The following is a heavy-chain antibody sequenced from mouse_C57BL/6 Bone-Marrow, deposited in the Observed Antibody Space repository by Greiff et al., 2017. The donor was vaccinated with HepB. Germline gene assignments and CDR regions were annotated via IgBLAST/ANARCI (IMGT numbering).Heavy chain of an antibody. CDR2: ISDGGSYT. V-gene: IGHV5-4*01. CDR1: GFTFSSYA. J-gene: IGHJ2*01. Sequence: EVQLVESGGGLVKPGGSLKLSCAASGFTFSSYAMSWVRQTPEKRLEWVATISDGGSYTYYPDNVKGRFTISRDNAKNNLYLQMSHLKSEDTAMYYCARDSNEDYRGQGTTLTVSS. D-gene: IGHD2-5*01. CDR3: ARDSNEDY.